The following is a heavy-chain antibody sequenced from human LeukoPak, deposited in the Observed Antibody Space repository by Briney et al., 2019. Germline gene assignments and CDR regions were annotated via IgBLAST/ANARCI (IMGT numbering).Heavy chain of an antibody. D-gene: IGHD2-21*02. CDR2: IKSYSYNT. J-gene: IGHJ3*01. CDR3: ARDMVTSNGFNV. CDR1: AYTFANYG. Sequence: ASVKVTCKTSAYTFANYGIDWVRQAPEQGLEWLGWIKSYSYNTNYAQKFQGRVTMTKDTFTNTAYMELMNLTSDDTAVYYCARDMVTSNGFNVWGQGTMVTVSS. V-gene: IGHV1-18*01.